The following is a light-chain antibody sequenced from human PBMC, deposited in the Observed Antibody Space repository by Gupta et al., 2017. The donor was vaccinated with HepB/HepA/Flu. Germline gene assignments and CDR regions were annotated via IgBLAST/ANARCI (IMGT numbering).Light chain of an antibody. CDR1: SSNIGSNY. CDR3: ATWDDSLSGVV. J-gene: IGLJ2*01. V-gene: IGLV1-47*01. Sequence: QSVLTQPPSAAGTPGQRVTISCSGSSSNIGSNYVYRYHPLPVTAPKLLIYRNNQRPSGVPDRFSGSKSGTSASLAISGLRSEDEADYYCATWDDSLSGVVFGGGTKLTVL. CDR2: RNN.